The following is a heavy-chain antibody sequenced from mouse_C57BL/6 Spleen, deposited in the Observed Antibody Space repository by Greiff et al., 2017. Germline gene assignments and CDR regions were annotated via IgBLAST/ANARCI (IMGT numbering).Heavy chain of an antibody. Sequence: EVMLVESGGGLVQPGGSLKLSCAASGFTFSDYYMYWVRQTPEKRLEWVAYISSGGGSTYYPDTVKGRFTISRDNAKNTLYLQMSRLKSEDTAMYYCARQAVYYAMDYWGQGTSVTVSS. CDR3: ARQAVYYAMDY. CDR2: ISSGGGST. V-gene: IGHV5-12*01. CDR1: GFTFSDYY. J-gene: IGHJ4*01.